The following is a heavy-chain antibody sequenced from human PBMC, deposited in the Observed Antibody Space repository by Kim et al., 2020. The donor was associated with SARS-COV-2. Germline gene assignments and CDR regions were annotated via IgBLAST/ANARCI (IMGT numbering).Heavy chain of an antibody. J-gene: IGHJ3*01. Sequence: GGCLRLSCTASDFNFGRYAMTWVRQAPGKGLEWVSSITTSGGTTSYGVSVEGRFTISRDNFKKILYLQMNSLRAEDTAVYYCSRDPNGDYLGAFDDWDQGTMVTVSS. V-gene: IGHV3-23*01. D-gene: IGHD4-17*01. CDR1: DFNFGRYA. CDR2: ITTSGGTT. CDR3: SRDPNGDYLGAFDD.